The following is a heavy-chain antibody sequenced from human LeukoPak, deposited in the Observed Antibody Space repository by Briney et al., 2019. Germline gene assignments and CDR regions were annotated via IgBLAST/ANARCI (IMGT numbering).Heavy chain of an antibody. CDR2: ISSSGSTI. CDR3: ARDAGTTVTTFDY. J-gene: IGHJ4*02. D-gene: IGHD4-17*01. Sequence: PGGSLRLSCAASGLTFSDYYVSWIRQAPGKGLEWVSYISSSGSTIYYADSVKGRFTISRDNAKNSLYLQMNSLRAEDTAVYYCARDAGTTVTTFDYWGQGTLVTVSS. CDR1: GLTFSDYY. V-gene: IGHV3-11*01.